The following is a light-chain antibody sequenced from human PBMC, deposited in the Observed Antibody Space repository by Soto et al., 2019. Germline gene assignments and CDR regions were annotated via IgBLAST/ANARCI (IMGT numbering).Light chain of an antibody. Sequence: EIVLTQSPGTLSLSPGERATLSCRASQSVSNNYLAWYQQKPGQTPRLLIYAASSRISGIADRFSGSGSGTYFTLTISRLEPEDFAVYYCQQYGSSPPWTFGQGTKVEIK. CDR3: QQYGSSPPWT. J-gene: IGKJ1*01. CDR1: QSVSNNY. V-gene: IGKV3-20*01. CDR2: AAS.